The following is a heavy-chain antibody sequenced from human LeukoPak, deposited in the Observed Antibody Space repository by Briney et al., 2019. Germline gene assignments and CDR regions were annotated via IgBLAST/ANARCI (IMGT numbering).Heavy chain of an antibody. J-gene: IGHJ6*03. CDR2: TYYSGST. CDR1: GGSISSSSYY. V-gene: IGHV4-39*01. Sequence: PSETLSLTCTVSGGSISSSSYYWGWIRQPPGKGLEWIGSTYYSGSTYYNPSLKSRVTISVDTSKNQFSLKLSSVTAADTAVYYCARGSPYYYYYMDVWGKGTTVTVSS. CDR3: ARGSPYYYYYMDV.